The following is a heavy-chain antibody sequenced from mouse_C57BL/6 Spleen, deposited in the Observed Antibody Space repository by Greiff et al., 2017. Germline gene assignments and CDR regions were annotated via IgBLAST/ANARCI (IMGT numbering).Heavy chain of an antibody. J-gene: IGHJ1*03. D-gene: IGHD1-1*01. CDR1: GYTFTSYG. CDR3: ARGYYGSNGYFDV. CDR2: IHPRSGNT. Sequence: VQLQQSGAELARPGASVKLSCKASGYTFTSYGISWVKQRTGQGLEWIGEIHPRSGNTYYNEKFKGKATLTADKSSSTAYMELRSLTSEDSAVYFCARGYYGSNGYFDVWGTGTTVTVSS. V-gene: IGHV1-81*01.